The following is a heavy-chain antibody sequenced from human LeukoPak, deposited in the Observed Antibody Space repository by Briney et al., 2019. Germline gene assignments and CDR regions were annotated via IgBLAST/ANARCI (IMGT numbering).Heavy chain of an antibody. J-gene: IGHJ4*02. CDR2: IYSDGST. Sequence: GGSLRLSCAASGFTVSSNYMSWVRQAPGKGLEWVSIIYSDGSTYYADSVKGQFTISRDNSKNTLYLQMNSLRAEDTAVYYCARGLYYYDSSGYLYFWGQGTLVTVSS. CDR3: ARGLYYYDSSGYLYF. CDR1: GFTVSSNY. V-gene: IGHV3-53*01. D-gene: IGHD3-22*01.